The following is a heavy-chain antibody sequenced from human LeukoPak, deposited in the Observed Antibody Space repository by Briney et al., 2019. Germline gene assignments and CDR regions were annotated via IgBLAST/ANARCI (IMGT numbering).Heavy chain of an antibody. D-gene: IGHD6-19*01. CDR2: ISSSSSYI. CDR1: GFTFSNYN. Sequence: GGSLRLSCAASGFTFSNYNMNWVRQAPGKGLEWVSSISSSSSYIYYADSVKGRFTISRDNARNSLYLQMNCLRAEDTAVYYCARLKVAVTGTGHYYYYGMDVWGQGTTVTVSS. V-gene: IGHV3-21*01. J-gene: IGHJ6*02. CDR3: ARLKVAVTGTGHYYYYGMDV.